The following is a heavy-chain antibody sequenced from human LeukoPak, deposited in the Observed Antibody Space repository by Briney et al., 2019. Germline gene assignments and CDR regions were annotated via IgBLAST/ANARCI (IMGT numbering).Heavy chain of an antibody. CDR2: ILYTGTT. CDR3: ARHSARLRFAMEA. CDR1: GDSISGDTSY. V-gene: IGHV4-39*01. Sequence: SETLSLTCTVSGDSISGDTSYWGWIRQPPGEGLEWIGNILYTGTTYHNPSLKSRVTISVDTSKNLFSLILSSVTAADTAVYYCARHSARLRFAMEAWGQGTMVTVSS. D-gene: IGHD1-26*01. J-gene: IGHJ6*02.